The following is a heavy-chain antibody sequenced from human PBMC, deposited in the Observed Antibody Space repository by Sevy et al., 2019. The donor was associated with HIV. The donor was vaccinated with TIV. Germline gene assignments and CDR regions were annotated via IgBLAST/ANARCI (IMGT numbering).Heavy chain of an antibody. CDR2: VSYDGADK. D-gene: IGHD2-15*01. Sequence: GGSLRLSCAASGFIFNNYVMYWIRQAPGKGLEWVATVSYDGADKDYADIVKGRFTISRDSSRSMLYLQMSSLRPEDTGVYFCAKDMVDCSGGTCYSGAVSPFESWGQGTLVTVSS. V-gene: IGHV3-30*18. CDR1: GFIFNNYV. CDR3: AKDMVDCSGGTCYSGAVSPFES. J-gene: IGHJ4*02.